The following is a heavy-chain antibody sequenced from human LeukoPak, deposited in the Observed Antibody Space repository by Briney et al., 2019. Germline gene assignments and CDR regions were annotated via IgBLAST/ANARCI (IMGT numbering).Heavy chain of an antibody. CDR3: ARDRVVVVVAATGESIDAFDI. Sequence: ASVKVSCKASGYTFTSYYMHWVRQAPGQGLEWMGIINPSGGSTSYAQKFQGRVTMTRDTSTGTVYMELSSLRSEDTAVYYCARDRVVVVVAATGESIDAFDIWGQGTMVTVSS. D-gene: IGHD2-15*01. CDR2: INPSGGST. CDR1: GYTFTSYY. J-gene: IGHJ3*02. V-gene: IGHV1-46*01.